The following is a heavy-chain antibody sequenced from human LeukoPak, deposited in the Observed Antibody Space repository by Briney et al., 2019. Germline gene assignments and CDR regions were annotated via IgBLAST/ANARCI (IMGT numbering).Heavy chain of an antibody. J-gene: IGHJ3*02. CDR3: ARESYYGSSDAFDI. Sequence: GGSLRLSCAASGFTFDDYAMHWVRQAPGKGLEWVSSISWNSGSIGYADSVKGRFTISRDNAKNSLYLQMNNLRAEDTAVYYCARESYYGSSDAFDIWGQGTMVTVSS. CDR1: GFTFDDYA. D-gene: IGHD3-10*01. CDR2: ISWNSGSI. V-gene: IGHV3-9*01.